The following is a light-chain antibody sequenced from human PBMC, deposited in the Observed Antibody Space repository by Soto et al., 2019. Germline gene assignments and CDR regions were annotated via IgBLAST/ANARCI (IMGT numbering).Light chain of an antibody. CDR2: DAS. CDR1: QSIRSY. CDR3: QQYNSYSPPT. J-gene: IGKJ1*01. Sequence: DVQMTQSPSSLSASVGDRVTITCRASQSIRSYLNWYQQKPGKAPKLLIYDASSLESGVPSRFSGSGSGAEYTLTISSLQPDDFATYYCQQYNSYSPPTFGQGTKVDIK. V-gene: IGKV1-5*01.